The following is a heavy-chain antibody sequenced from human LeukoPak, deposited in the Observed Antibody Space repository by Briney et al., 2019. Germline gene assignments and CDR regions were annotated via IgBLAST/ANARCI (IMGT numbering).Heavy chain of an antibody. J-gene: IGHJ4*02. V-gene: IGHV3-21*01. Sequence: GGSLRLSCAASGFTFSSYSMNWVRQAPGKGLEWVSSISRSSNYKYYADSVRGRFTISRDNAKNSLYLQMNSLRAEDTALYYCASSRYDSSGYFGIIGYWGQGTLVTVSS. CDR1: GFTFSSYS. D-gene: IGHD3-22*01. CDR2: ISRSSNYK. CDR3: ASSRYDSSGYFGIIGY.